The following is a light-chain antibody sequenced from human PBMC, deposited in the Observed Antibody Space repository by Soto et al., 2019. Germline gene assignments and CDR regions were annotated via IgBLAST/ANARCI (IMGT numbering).Light chain of an antibody. J-gene: IGKJ2*01. CDR3: QHYGTSPRT. Sequence: EIVLTQSPGTLSLSPGERATLSCRASQTISNNYLAWYRQKPGQAPTLVIYGASTRVTGIPDRFSGSGSGTEFTLTISRLEPEDFVVYYCQHYGTSPRTCGQGTKLDIK. CDR1: QTISNNY. CDR2: GAS. V-gene: IGKV3-20*01.